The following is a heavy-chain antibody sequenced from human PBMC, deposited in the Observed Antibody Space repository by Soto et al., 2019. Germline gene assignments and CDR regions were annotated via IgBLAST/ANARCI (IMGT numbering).Heavy chain of an antibody. V-gene: IGHV4-31*03. CDR2: IYYSGST. Sequence: QVQLQESGPGLVKPSQTLSLTCTVSGGSISSGGYYWSWIRQHPGKGLEWIGYIYYSGSTYYNPSLKSRVTIAVDTSKNQFALKLSSVTAADTAVYYCARAVVVVSNWFDPWGQGTLVTVSS. J-gene: IGHJ5*02. CDR3: ARAVVVVSNWFDP. CDR1: GGSISSGGYY. D-gene: IGHD2-15*01.